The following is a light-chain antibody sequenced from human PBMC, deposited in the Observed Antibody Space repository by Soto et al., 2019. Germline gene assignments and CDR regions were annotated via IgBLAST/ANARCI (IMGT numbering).Light chain of an antibody. Sequence: QSALTQPSSVSGSPGKAITISCSGSSSDVGAHNFVSWYQHHPGKAPKLMIYEVSNRPSGVSNRLSGSKSGNTASLTISGLQAEDEADYYCNSYTSSNTYVFGSGTKVTVL. CDR1: SSDVGAHNF. CDR3: NSYTSSNTYV. CDR2: EVS. J-gene: IGLJ1*01. V-gene: IGLV2-14*01.